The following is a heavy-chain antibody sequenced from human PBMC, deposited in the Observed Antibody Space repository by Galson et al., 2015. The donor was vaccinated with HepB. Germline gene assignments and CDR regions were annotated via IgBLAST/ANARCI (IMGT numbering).Heavy chain of an antibody. D-gene: IGHD2-15*01. Sequence: SVKVSCKASGYTFTGYYMHWVRQAPGQGLEWVGWINPNSGGTDYAQKFQGRVTMTRDTSISTAYMELSRLRSDDTAVYYCARGGGTYYYYYGMDVWGQGTTVTVSS. CDR3: ARGGGTYYYYYGMDV. CDR1: GYTFTGYY. CDR2: INPNSGGT. J-gene: IGHJ6*02. V-gene: IGHV1-2*02.